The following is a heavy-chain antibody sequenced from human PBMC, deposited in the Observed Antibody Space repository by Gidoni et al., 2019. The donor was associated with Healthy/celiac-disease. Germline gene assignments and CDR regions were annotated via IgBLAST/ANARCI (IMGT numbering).Heavy chain of an antibody. V-gene: IGHV4-34*01. CDR1: GGSFSGYY. D-gene: IGHD2-15*01. CDR3: ASRGCSGGSCYWFDS. Sequence: QVQLQQWGAGLLKPSEAMSLTCAVYGGSFSGYYWSWIRQPPGKGLEWIGEINHSGGTNYNPSLTRRVNISVDTSKNQFSLKLSSVTAADTAVYYCASRGCSGGSCYWFDSWGQGTLVTVSS. CDR2: INHSGGT. J-gene: IGHJ5*01.